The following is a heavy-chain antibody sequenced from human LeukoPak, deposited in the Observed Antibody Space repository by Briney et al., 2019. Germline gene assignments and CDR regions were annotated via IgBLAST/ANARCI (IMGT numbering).Heavy chain of an antibody. V-gene: IGHV1-24*01. J-gene: IGHJ4*02. D-gene: IGHD1-7*01. CDR1: GYTLTVLS. CDR3: ATQLNWSYVLFY. Sequence: ASVKLSCKVSGYTLTVLSMHWARQPPGKGNEWMGVFDTDDGETIYAQMFQGRVTMTEDTSTDTAYMELSSLRSEDTAVYYCATQLNWSYVLFYWGQGTLVTVSS. CDR2: FDTDDGET.